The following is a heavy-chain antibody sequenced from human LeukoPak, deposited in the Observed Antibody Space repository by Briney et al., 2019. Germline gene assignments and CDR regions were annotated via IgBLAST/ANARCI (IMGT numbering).Heavy chain of an antibody. CDR3: ARGDAFSGDH. V-gene: IGHV3-7*04. J-gene: IGHJ4*02. CDR2: IHPEGNEK. Sequence: GGSLRLSCAVSGFTFSNFWMSWVRQAPGRGLEWVANIHPEGNEKYHVESVKGRFTISRDNAKNSLFLQMNGLRIEDTAVYYCARGDAFSGDHWGQGTLVTVSS. CDR1: GFTFSNFW.